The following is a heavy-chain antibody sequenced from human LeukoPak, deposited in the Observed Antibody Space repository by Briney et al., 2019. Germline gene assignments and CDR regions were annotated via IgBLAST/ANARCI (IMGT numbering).Heavy chain of an antibody. Sequence: PGGSLRLSCAASGFTVSSNYMSWVRQAPGKGLEWVSVIYSGGSTYYADSVKGRFTISRDNSKNTLYLQMNSLRAEDTAVYYCARERGGQSNDYLHGGPFDYWGQGTLVTVSS. J-gene: IGHJ4*02. CDR1: GFTVSSNY. CDR2: IYSGGST. V-gene: IGHV3-66*01. CDR3: ARERGGQSNDYLHGGPFDY. D-gene: IGHD3-16*01.